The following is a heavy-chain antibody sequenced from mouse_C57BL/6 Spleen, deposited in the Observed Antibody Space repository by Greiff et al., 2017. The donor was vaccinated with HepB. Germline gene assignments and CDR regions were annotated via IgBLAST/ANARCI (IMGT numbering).Heavy chain of an antibody. CDR2: IYPGDGDT. D-gene: IGHD4-1*01. J-gene: IGHJ2*01. V-gene: IGHV1-82*01. CDR3: ARSKLGRYFDY. Sequence: QVQLKHSGPELVKPGASVKISCKASGYAFSSSWMNWVKQRPGKGLEWIGRIYPGDGDTNYNGKFKGKATLTADKSSSTAYMQLSSLTSEDSAVYFCARSKLGRYFDYWGQGTTLTVSS. CDR1: GYAFSSSW.